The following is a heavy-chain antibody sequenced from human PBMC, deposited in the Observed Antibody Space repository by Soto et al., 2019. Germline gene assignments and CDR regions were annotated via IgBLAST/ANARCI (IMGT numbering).Heavy chain of an antibody. V-gene: IGHV1-69*02. J-gene: IGHJ3*02. CDR3: ARSYTVMRGVARGVAFDI. CDR1: GGTFSSYT. D-gene: IGHD4-17*01. Sequence: SVKVSCKASGGTFSSYTISWVRQAPGQGLEWMGRIIPILGIANYAQKFQGRVTITADKSTSTAYMELSSLRSEDTAVYYCARSYTVMRGVARGVAFDIWGQGTMVTVSS. CDR2: IIPILGIA.